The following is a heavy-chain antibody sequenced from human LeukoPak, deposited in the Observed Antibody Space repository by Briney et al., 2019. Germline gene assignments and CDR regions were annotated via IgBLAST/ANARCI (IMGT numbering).Heavy chain of an antibody. CDR2: ISYDGSNK. CDR1: GFTFSSYG. J-gene: IGHJ4*02. Sequence: PGGSLRLSCAASGFTFSSYGMHWVRQAPGKGLEWVAVISYDGSNKYYADSVKGRFTISRDNSKNTLYLQMNSLRAEDTAVYYCLGGWDLRALYWGQGTLVTVSS. CDR3: LGGWDLRALY. V-gene: IGHV3-30*03. D-gene: IGHD6-19*01.